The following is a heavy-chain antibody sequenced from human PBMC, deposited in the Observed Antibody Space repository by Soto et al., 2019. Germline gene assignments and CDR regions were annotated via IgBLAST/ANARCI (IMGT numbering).Heavy chain of an antibody. CDR3: ATLPVAWGQTTNDY. D-gene: IGHD6-19*01. Sequence: ASVKVSCKVSGYTLTELSMHWVRQAPGKGLEWMGGFDPEDGETIYAQKFQGRVTMTEDTSTDTAYMELSSLRSEDTAVYYCATLPVAWGQTTNDYWGQGXLVTVYS. J-gene: IGHJ4*02. V-gene: IGHV1-24*01. CDR1: GYTLTELS. CDR2: FDPEDGET.